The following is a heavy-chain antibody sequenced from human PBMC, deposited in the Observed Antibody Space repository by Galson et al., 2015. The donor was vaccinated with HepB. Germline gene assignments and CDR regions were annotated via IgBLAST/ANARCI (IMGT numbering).Heavy chain of an antibody. CDR1: GFSVSNNY. CDR2: IYSGGST. D-gene: IGHD6-13*01. CDR3: ARAAAPKD. J-gene: IGHJ4*02. Sequence: SLRLSCAASGFSVSNNYMSWVRQAPGKGLEWVAVIYSGGSTYYADSVKGRFTISRDNSKNTVYFQMNRLRAEDTAVYYCARAAAPKDWGQGTLVTVSS. V-gene: IGHV3-66*01.